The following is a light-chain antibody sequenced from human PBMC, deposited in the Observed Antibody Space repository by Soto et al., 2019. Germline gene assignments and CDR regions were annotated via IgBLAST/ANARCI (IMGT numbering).Light chain of an antibody. CDR2: DAS. V-gene: IGKV3-11*01. CDR1: QSVTSY. CDR3: QQRSNWPPLT. J-gene: IGKJ4*01. Sequence: EIVLTQSPATLSLSPGERATLSCRASQSVTSYLAWYQQKPGQAPRLLIYDASNRATGIPARFSGRGSGKEVTHPISSREPEDFAVYYCQQRSNWPPLTFGGGTKVEIK.